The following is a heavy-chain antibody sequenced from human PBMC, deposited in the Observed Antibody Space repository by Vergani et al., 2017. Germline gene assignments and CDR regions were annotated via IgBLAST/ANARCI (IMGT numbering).Heavy chain of an antibody. D-gene: IGHD2/OR15-2a*01. CDR2: IKSKTDGGTT. V-gene: IGHV3-15*01. Sequence: VQLVESGGGVVQPGRSLRLSCAASGFTFSNAWMSWVRQAPGKGLEWVGRIKSKTDGGTTDYAAPVKGRFTISRDDSKNTLYLQMNSLKTEDTAVYYCTTEKVLPPEDFDYWGQGTLVTVSS. J-gene: IGHJ4*02. CDR1: GFTFSNAW. CDR3: TTEKVLPPEDFDY.